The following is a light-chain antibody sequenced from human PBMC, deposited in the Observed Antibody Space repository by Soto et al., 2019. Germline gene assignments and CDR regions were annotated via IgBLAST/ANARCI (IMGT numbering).Light chain of an antibody. CDR3: QQYSVWPLT. V-gene: IGKV3D-15*01. CDR1: QSFSNN. CDR2: GAS. Sequence: EIVLTQSPATLSVSPGERAALSWRASQSFSNNLAWYQQKPGQPPRLLIFGASTRATGIPARFSGSGSEAEFALTISTLQSEDFAVYYCQQYSVWPLTFGGGTKVDIK. J-gene: IGKJ4*01.